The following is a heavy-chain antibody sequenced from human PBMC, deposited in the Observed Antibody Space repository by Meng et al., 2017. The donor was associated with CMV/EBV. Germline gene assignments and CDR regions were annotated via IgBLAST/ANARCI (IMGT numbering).Heavy chain of an antibody. D-gene: IGHD3-10*01. J-gene: IGHJ4*02. CDR1: YS. CDR3: ARDVGGTMVRGVIIDPYYFDY. CDR2: ISSSSSYI. Sequence: YSMTWVRQDPGKGLEWVSSISSSSSYIYYADSVKGRFTLSRDNAKDSLYLQMNSLRAEDTAVYYCARDVGGTMVRGVIIDPYYFDYWGQGTLVTVSS. V-gene: IGHV3-21*01.